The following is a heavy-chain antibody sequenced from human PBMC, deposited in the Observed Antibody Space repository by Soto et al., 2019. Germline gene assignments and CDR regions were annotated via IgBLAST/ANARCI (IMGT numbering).Heavy chain of an antibody. Sequence: QVQLVESGGGVVQPGRSLRLSCAASGFTFSSYGMHWVRQAPGKGLEWVAVISYDGSNKYYADSVKGRFTISRDNSKXXLXXQMNSLRAEDTGVYYCAKEAPSSMIVVVTGYYFDSWGQGTLVTVSS. J-gene: IGHJ4*02. CDR2: ISYDGSNK. V-gene: IGHV3-30*18. CDR3: AKEAPSSMIVVVTGYYFDS. CDR1: GFTFSSYG. D-gene: IGHD3-22*01.